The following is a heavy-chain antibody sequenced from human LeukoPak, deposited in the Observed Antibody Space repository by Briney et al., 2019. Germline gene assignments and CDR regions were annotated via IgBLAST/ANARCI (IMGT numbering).Heavy chain of an antibody. Sequence: PSETLSLTCTVSGGSISSYYWSWIRQPAGKGLEWIGRIYTSGSTNYNPSLKSRVTMSVDTSKNQFSLKLSSVTAADTAVYYCARDSGYDYVWGSYRYNYFDYWGQGTLVTVSS. J-gene: IGHJ4*02. CDR1: GGSISSYY. CDR2: IYTSGST. D-gene: IGHD3-16*02. CDR3: ARDSGYDYVWGSYRYNYFDY. V-gene: IGHV4-4*07.